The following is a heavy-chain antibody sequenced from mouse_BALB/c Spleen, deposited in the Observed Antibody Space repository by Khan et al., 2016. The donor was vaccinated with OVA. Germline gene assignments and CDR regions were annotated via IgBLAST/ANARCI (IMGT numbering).Heavy chain of an antibody. CDR2: IFPGNSDT. D-gene: IGHD1-1*01. CDR1: GYIFANYW. J-gene: IGHJ3*01. Sequence: VQLQQSGTVLARPGASVKMSYMASGYIFANYWMHWVKQRPGQGLEWIGGIFPGNSDTDYNQKFTGKAKVTAVTSASTAYMELSSLTDEDSAVYFCTRAGYGAFAFWGQGTLVTVSA. V-gene: IGHV1-5*01. CDR3: TRAGYGAFAF.